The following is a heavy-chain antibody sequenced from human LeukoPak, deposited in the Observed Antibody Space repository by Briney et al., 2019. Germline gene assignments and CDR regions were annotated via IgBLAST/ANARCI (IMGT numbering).Heavy chain of an antibody. CDR1: GYTFTSYD. Sequence: AXVKVSCKASGYTFTSYDINWVRQAAGQGFEWMGCMNPNSGNTGYAQKFHVRVTMTRNTSISTAYMELSSLRSEDTAVYYCARGGYLDYWGQGTLVTVSS. J-gene: IGHJ4*02. CDR2: MNPNSGNT. CDR3: ARGGYLDY. V-gene: IGHV1-8*01.